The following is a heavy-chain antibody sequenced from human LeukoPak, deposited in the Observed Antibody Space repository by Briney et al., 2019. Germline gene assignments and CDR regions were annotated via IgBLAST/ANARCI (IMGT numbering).Heavy chain of an antibody. Sequence: LGASVKVSCKASGYTFTGYYMHWVRQAPGQGLEWMGWILPSSGGPYYSQKFQGRVTMTRDTSINTAYMELSRLRSDDTAVYYCARKGEDYGDYDYWGQGTLVTVSS. J-gene: IGHJ4*02. CDR1: GYTFTGYY. CDR3: ARKGEDYGDYDY. CDR2: ILPSSGGP. D-gene: IGHD4-17*01. V-gene: IGHV1-2*03.